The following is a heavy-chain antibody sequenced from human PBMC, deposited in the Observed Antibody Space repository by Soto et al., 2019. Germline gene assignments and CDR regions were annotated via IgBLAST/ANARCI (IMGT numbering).Heavy chain of an antibody. CDR2: IYHTGTT. V-gene: IGHV4-30-2*01. CDR1: GGSINSGGYS. Sequence: SETLSLTCTVSGGSINSGGYSWTWIRQPPGKGLEWIGFIYHTGTTYYNPSLKSRVTISVDRSKKQFSLKLNSVTAADTAVYYCARDEGSADYYYYGMDVWGQGTTVTVSS. CDR3: ARDEGSADYYYYGMDV. J-gene: IGHJ6*02. D-gene: IGHD3-10*01.